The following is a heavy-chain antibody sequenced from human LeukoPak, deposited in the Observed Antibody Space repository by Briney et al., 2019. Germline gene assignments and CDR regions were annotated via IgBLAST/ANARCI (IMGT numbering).Heavy chain of an antibody. CDR1: GGSISSSSYH. D-gene: IGHD6-19*01. CDR3: ARVSSGWSPKWFDP. CDR2: IYYSGST. V-gene: IGHV4-39*01. Sequence: SETLSLTCTVSGGSISSSSYHWGWIRQPPGKGLEWIGSIYYSGSTYYNPSLKSRVTISVDTSKNQFSLKLSSVTAADTAVYYCARVSSGWSPKWFDPWGQGTLVTVSS. J-gene: IGHJ5*02.